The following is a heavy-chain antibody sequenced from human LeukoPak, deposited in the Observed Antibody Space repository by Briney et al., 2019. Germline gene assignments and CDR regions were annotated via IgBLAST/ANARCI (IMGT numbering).Heavy chain of an antibody. J-gene: IGHJ6*03. CDR3: ARGSDYDPFRSGYMWDYYYYYYMDV. D-gene: IGHD3-22*01. V-gene: IGHV4-34*01. CDR2: INHSGST. Sequence: PSETLSLTCAVYGGSFRVYYWSWIRHPPGKGLEWRWEINHSGSTNYYPSLKCRVTISVDTSKNQSSLKLSSVTAADTAVYYCARGSDYDPFRSGYMWDYYYYYYMDVWGKGTTVTVSS. CDR1: GGSFRVYY.